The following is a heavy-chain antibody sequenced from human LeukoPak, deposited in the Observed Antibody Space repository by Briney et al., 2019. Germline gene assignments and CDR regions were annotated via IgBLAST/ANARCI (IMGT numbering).Heavy chain of an antibody. CDR2: IIPIFDTA. CDR3: ARISLGAIWGYYYGMDV. V-gene: IGHV1-69*13. D-gene: IGHD1-26*01. Sequence: SVKVSCKASGGTFSSYSISWVRQAPGRGLEWMGGIIPIFDTADYAQKFQGRVTITADESTSTAYMELSSLRSEDTAVFYCARISLGAIWGYYYGMDVWGQGTTVTVSS. CDR1: GGTFSSYS. J-gene: IGHJ6*02.